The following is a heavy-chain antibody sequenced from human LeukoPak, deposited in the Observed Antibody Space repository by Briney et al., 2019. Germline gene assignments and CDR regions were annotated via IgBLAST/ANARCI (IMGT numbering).Heavy chain of an antibody. J-gene: IGHJ4*02. Sequence: SETLSLTCTVSGGSISSYYWSWIRQPPGEGLEWIGYIYYSGSTNYNPSLKSRVTISVDTSKNQFSLKLSAVTAADTAVYYCARYGDYGDYFDYWGQGTLVTVSS. CDR1: GGSISSYY. V-gene: IGHV4-59*01. CDR3: ARYGDYGDYFDY. D-gene: IGHD4-17*01. CDR2: IYYSGST.